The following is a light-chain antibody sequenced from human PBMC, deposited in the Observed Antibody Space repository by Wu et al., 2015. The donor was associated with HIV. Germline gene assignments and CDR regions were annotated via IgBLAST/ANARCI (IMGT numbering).Light chain of an antibody. J-gene: IGKJ1*01. CDR2: KAS. Sequence: DIQMTQSPSTLSASVGDRVTITCRASQSIGSWLAWYQQKPGKAPKLLIYKASYLESGVPSRFSGSESGTDFTLTISSLQPDDFATYFCQQYKTYSRTFGQGTKVEIK. V-gene: IGKV1-5*03. CDR1: QSIGSW. CDR3: QQYKTYSRT.